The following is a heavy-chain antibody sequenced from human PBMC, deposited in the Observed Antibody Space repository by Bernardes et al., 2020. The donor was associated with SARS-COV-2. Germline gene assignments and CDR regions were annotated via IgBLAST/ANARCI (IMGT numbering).Heavy chain of an antibody. CDR2: IYPGDSDT. CDR3: ARPEIYSGYEN. J-gene: IGHJ4*02. CDR1: GYSFTSHW. V-gene: IGHV5-51*01. D-gene: IGHD5-12*01. Sequence: GGSLNLSCEASGYSFTSHWIAWVRQMPGKGLEWMGTIYPGDSDTRYSPSFEGQVTISADKSISTAYLQWSSLKASDTAIYYCARPEIYSGYENWGQGTLVTVSS.